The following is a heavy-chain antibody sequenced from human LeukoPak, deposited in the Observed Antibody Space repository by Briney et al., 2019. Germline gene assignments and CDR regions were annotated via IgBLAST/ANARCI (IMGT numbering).Heavy chain of an antibody. CDR3: ASDGGPFDN. Sequence: GGSLRLSCAASGFTFKSYSMSWVRQAPGKGLEWVANINQDGSERYYVDSVKGRFAISRDNAKKSLYLQMNGLRADDTAVYYCASDGGPFDNWGQGTLVTVSS. D-gene: IGHD3-3*01. CDR2: INQDGSER. V-gene: IGHV3-7*01. J-gene: IGHJ4*02. CDR1: GFTFKSYS.